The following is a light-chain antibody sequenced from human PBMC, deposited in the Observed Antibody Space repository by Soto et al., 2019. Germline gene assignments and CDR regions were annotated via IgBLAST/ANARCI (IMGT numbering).Light chain of an antibody. J-gene: IGKJ3*01. CDR1: QRVSSSY. CDR2: GAS. CDR3: QQYSSLFT. Sequence: EIVLTQSPGTLSSSPGERATLSCRASQRVSSSYLAWYQQQPGQAPRLLIYGASSRATGIPASFSSSGSGTYIPLTISRLEAEDVEGYYFQQYSSLFTFGHGTKVDI. V-gene: IGKV3-20*01.